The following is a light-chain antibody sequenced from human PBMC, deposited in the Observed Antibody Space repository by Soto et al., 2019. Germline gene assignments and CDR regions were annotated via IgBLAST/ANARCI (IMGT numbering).Light chain of an antibody. CDR1: QTVSKNY. J-gene: IGKJ3*01. CDR2: AAS. V-gene: IGKV3-20*01. Sequence: EIVLTQSPVTLSLSPGEGATLSCRANQTVSKNYLAWYHQKPGQAPRLLIYAASTRATGIPDRFSGSGSGTDFTLTISRLEPEDFAVYYCQQYGSSPFTFGPGTKVDI. CDR3: QQYGSSPFT.